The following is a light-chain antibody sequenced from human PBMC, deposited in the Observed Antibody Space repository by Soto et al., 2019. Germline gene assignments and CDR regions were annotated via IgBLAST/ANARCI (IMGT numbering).Light chain of an antibody. Sequence: QSVLTQPPSVSAAPGQKVTISCSGSSSNIGNNYVSWYQQRPGTAPKLLIYENNKRPSGIPDRFSGSKSGTSATLGITGLQTGDEADYYCGTWDSSMSAYVFGTGTKLTVL. V-gene: IGLV1-51*02. CDR3: GTWDSSMSAYV. J-gene: IGLJ1*01. CDR1: SSNIGNNY. CDR2: ENN.